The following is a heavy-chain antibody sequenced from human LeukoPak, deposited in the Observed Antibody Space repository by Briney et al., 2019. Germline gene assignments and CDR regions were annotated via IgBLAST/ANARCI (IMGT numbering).Heavy chain of an antibody. D-gene: IGHD5-12*01. J-gene: IGHJ4*02. CDR3: ARDSRYSGYDYVDFDY. CDR2: ISSSSSYI. CDR1: GFTLNSYA. V-gene: IGHV3-21*01. Sequence: GGSLRLSCAASGFTLNSYAMSWVRQAPGKGLEWVSSISSSSSYIYYADSVKGRFTISRDNAKNSLYLQMNSLRAEDTAVYYCARDSRYSGYDYVDFDYWGQGTLVTVSS.